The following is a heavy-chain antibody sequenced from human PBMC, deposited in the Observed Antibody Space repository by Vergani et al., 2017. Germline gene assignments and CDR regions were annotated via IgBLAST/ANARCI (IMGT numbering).Heavy chain of an antibody. CDR3: ARSGWELLDSFFDY. Sequence: QVQLVESGGGVVQPGRSLRLSCAASGFTFSSYPMHWVRQAPGKGLEWVAVISYDGSNKYYADSVKGRFTISRDNSKNTLYLQMNSLRAEDTAVYYCARSGWELLDSFFDYWGQGTLVTVSS. J-gene: IGHJ4*02. V-gene: IGHV3-30-3*01. D-gene: IGHD1-26*01. CDR1: GFTFSSYP. CDR2: ISYDGSNK.